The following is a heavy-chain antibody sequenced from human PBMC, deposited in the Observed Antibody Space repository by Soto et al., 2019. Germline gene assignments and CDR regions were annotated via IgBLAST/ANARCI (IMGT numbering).Heavy chain of an antibody. CDR1: GGSISSYY. D-gene: IGHD2-15*01. Sequence: PSETLSLTCTVSGGSISSYYWSWIRQPPGKGLEWIGEINHSGSTNYNPSLKSRVTISVDTSKNQFSLKLSSVTAADTAVYYCARGSSCSGGSCYGWGYYYMDVWGKGTTVTVSS. CDR3: ARGSSCSGGSCYGWGYYYMDV. V-gene: IGHV4-34*01. J-gene: IGHJ6*03. CDR2: INHSGST.